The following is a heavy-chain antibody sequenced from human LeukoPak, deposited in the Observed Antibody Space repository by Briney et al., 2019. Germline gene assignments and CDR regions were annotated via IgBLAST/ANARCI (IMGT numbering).Heavy chain of an antibody. V-gene: IGHV3-21*01. CDR1: GFTFSNYG. CDR3: ARRQQAVAGTFDY. CDR2: ISSSSSYI. J-gene: IGHJ4*02. Sequence: GGSLRLSCAASGFTFSNYGMNWIRQAPGKGLEWVSSISSSSSYIYYADSVKGRFTISRDNAKNSLYLQMNSLRAEDTAVYYCARRQQAVAGTFDYWGQGTLVTVSS. D-gene: IGHD6-19*01.